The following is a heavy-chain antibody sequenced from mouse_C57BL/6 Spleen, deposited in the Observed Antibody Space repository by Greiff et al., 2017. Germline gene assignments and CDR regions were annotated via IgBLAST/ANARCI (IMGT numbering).Heavy chain of an antibody. CDR3: TTLYYGSSSYWYFDV. CDR2: IDPEDGDT. J-gene: IGHJ1*03. D-gene: IGHD1-1*01. CDR1: GFNIKDYY. Sequence: VQLQQSGAELVRPGASVKLSCTASGFNIKDYYMHWVKQRPEQGLEWIGRIDPEDGDTEYAPKFQGKATMTADKSSNTAYLQLSSLTSEDTAVYYCTTLYYGSSSYWYFDVWGTGTTVTVSS. V-gene: IGHV14-1*01.